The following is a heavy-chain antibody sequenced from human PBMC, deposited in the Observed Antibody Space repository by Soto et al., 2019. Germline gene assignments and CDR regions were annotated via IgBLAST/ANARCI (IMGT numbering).Heavy chain of an antibody. J-gene: IGHJ6*02. D-gene: IGHD2-15*01. V-gene: IGHV2-5*02. CDR3: AYLPCSGGSCYWFSFSGMDV. CDR1: GFSLSTSGVA. Sequence: QITLKESGPTLVKPTQTLTLTCTFSGFSLSTSGVAVPWFGQPPGKALEWLALIYWDDDKRYRPSLESRLTITKDTSKNQVVLTMTNMDSVDTATYYCAYLPCSGGSCYWFSFSGMDVWGQGTTVTVSS. CDR2: IYWDDDK.